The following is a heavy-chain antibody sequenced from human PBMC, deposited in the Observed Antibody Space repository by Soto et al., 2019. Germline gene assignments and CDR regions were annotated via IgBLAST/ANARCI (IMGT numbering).Heavy chain of an antibody. Sequence: EVQLLESGGGLVQPGGSLTLSCAASGFTFSTYAMGWVRQAPGKGLEWVSTIQGRDDKTFYADSVRGRFTISRDNSKNTMSLQLNTLRGDDTAVYYCAKETDLRCCYGVDYWGQGALVTVSS. J-gene: IGHJ4*02. CDR1: GFTFSTYA. D-gene: IGHD4-17*01. CDR2: IQGRDDKT. CDR3: AKETDLRCCYGVDY. V-gene: IGHV3-23*01.